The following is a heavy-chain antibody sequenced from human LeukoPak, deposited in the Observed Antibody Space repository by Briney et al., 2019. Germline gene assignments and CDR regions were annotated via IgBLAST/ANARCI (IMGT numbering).Heavy chain of an antibody. CDR3: ARVGASQRISDY. CDR2: IYTGGIT. Sequence: GGSLRLSCAASGLTVSSNYMSWVRQAPGKGLEWVSVIYTGGITYYADSVKGRFTISRDNSKNTLYLQMNSLRAEDTAVYYCARVGASQRISDYWGQGTLVTVSS. V-gene: IGHV3-53*01. D-gene: IGHD3-16*01. CDR1: GLTVSSNY. J-gene: IGHJ4*02.